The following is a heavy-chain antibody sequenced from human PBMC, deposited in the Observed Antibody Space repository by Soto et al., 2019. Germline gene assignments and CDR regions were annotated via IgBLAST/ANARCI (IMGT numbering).Heavy chain of an antibody. Sequence: GGSLRLSCAASGFTFSSYAMPWFRQAPGKGLEWVAVISYDGSNKYYADSVKGRFTISRDNSKNTLYLQMNSLRAEDTAVYYCARDKVGALYSYGYGVLDYWGQGTLVTVSS. CDR1: GFTFSSYA. CDR2: ISYDGSNK. CDR3: ARDKVGALYSYGYGVLDY. D-gene: IGHD5-18*01. V-gene: IGHV3-30*04. J-gene: IGHJ4*02.